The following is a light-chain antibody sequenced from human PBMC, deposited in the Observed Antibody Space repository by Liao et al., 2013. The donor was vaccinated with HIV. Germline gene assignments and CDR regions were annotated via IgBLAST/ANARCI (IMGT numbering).Light chain of an antibody. CDR2: YDS. V-gene: IGLV3-21*04. Sequence: SYELTQPPSLSVAPGETARVTCGGNNIGGKSVHWYQQQPGQAPVLVISYDSERPSGIPERFSGSNSGTTATLTISRVEAGDEADYYCQVWDATSDHRVFGGGTKLTV. J-gene: IGLJ3*02. CDR1: NIGGKS. CDR3: QVWDATSDHRV.